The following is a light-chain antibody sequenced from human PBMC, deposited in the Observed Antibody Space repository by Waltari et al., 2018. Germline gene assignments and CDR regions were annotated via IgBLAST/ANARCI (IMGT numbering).Light chain of an antibody. CDR3: HQRSNWPIT. Sequence: EIVLTQSPATLSLSPGERATLSCRASQSVSSYLVWYQQKPGQTPRLLIYGASNRATGIPARFSGSGSGTDFTHTISSLESEDFAVYYCHQRSNWPITFGQGTRLEIK. J-gene: IGKJ5*01. CDR1: QSVSSY. CDR2: GAS. V-gene: IGKV3-11*01.